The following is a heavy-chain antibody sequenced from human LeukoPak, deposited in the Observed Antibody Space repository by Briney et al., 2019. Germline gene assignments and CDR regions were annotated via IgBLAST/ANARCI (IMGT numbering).Heavy chain of an antibody. CDR2: IKPDGGEK. CDR1: GFTFSSYM. J-gene: IGHJ5*02. D-gene: IGHD6-19*01. V-gene: IGHV3-7*03. Sequence: GESLRLSCAASGFTFSSYMMTWVRQAPGKGLEWVANIKPDGGEKFYVDSVRGRFTISRDNAKNSLYLQMNSLRAEDTALYYCARETAVAGGYWFDPWGQGTLVTVSS. CDR3: ARETAVAGGYWFDP.